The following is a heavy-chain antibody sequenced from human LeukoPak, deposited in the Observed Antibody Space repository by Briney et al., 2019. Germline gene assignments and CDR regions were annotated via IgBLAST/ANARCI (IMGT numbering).Heavy chain of an antibody. CDR2: IYYSGST. D-gene: IGHD5-12*01. CDR3: ARVEYSGYDRYYFDY. CDR1: GCSFSSYY. J-gene: IGHJ4*02. V-gene: IGHV4-59*01. Sequence: PSETLSLTCAASGCSFSSYYWSWVRQPPGKGLEWIGRIYYSGSTNYNPSLKSRVTISVDTSKNQFSLKLSSVTAADTAVYYCARVEYSGYDRYYFDYWGQGTLVTVSS.